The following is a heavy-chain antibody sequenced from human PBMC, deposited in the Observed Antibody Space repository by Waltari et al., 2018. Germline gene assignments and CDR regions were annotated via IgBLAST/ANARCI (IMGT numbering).Heavy chain of an antibody. V-gene: IGHV3-21*01. CDR2: ITMEGTNT. CDR3: ARDRRPTLILGSGAFDI. Sequence: EVQLVESGGGLVRPGGSLRLSCAASGFTFSYYTMTWVRQAPGKGPEWIAFITMEGTNTTYADSVRGRFTISRDNAKNSRFLQINSLRADDTAVYYCARDRRPTLILGSGAFDIWGQGIKVNVSS. J-gene: IGHJ3*02. CDR1: GFTFSYYT. D-gene: IGHD3-22*01.